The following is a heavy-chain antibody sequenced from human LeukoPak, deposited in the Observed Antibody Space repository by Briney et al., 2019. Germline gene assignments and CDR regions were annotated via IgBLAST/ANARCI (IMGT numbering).Heavy chain of an antibody. Sequence: PGGSLRLPCAASGFTFSSYAMHWVRQAPGKGLEWVAVISYDGSNKYYADSVKGRFTISRDNSKNTLYLQMNSLRAGDTAVYYCARATVTMPYYFDYWGQGTLVTVSS. CDR1: GFTFSSYA. CDR2: ISYDGSNK. D-gene: IGHD4-17*01. CDR3: ARATVTMPYYFDY. J-gene: IGHJ4*02. V-gene: IGHV3-30*04.